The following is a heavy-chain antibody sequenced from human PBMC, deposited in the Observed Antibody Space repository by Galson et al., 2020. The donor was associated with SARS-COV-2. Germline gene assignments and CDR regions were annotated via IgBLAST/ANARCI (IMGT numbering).Heavy chain of an antibody. Sequence: GGSLRLSCAGSGFTFSTFAMHWVRQAPGKGLGWVTLISYDGSNKYYADSVKGRFTVSRDNSKNTLYLQMTSLRAEDTGVYYCARGPDTRGWYIPYWGRGTLVTVSS. V-gene: IGHV3-30*04. CDR2: ISYDGSNK. CDR3: ARGPDTRGWYIPY. D-gene: IGHD6-19*01. CDR1: GFTFSTFA. J-gene: IGHJ4*02.